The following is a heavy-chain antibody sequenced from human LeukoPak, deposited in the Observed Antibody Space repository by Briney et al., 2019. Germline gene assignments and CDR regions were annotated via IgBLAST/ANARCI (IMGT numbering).Heavy chain of an antibody. J-gene: IGHJ4*02. V-gene: IGHV4-34*01. CDR2: IYYSGST. D-gene: IGHD2-15*01. CDR3: ARGAKWWFD. Sequence: PSETLSLTCAVYGGSFSGYYWTWIRQPPGKGLEWIGSIYYSGSTYYNPSLKSRVTISVDTSKNQFSLKLSSVTAADTAVYYCARGAKWWFDWGQGTLVTVSS. CDR1: GGSFSGYY.